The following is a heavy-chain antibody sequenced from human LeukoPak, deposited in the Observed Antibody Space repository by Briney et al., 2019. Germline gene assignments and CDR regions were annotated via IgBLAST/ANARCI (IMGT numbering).Heavy chain of an antibody. J-gene: IGHJ4*02. V-gene: IGHV1-2*02. Sequence: GASVKVSCKASGYXFTXXXXXWVXXAPGQXXEWMGWINPNSGGTNYAQKFQGRVTMTRDTSISTAYMELSRLRSDDTAVYYCARLAIRGVTSDDYWGQGTLVTVSS. D-gene: IGHD3-10*01. CDR1: GYXFTXXX. CDR3: ARLAIRGVTSDDY. CDR2: INPNSGGT.